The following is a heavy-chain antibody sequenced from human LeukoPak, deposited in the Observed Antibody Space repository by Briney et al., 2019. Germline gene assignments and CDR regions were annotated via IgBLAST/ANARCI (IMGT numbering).Heavy chain of an antibody. D-gene: IGHD1-26*01. CDR2: INHSGST. CDR3: ARGLSGSYRGP. J-gene: IGHJ4*02. Sequence: SETLSLTCAVYGGSFSGYYWSWIRQPPGKGLEWTGEINHSGSTNYNPSLKSRVTISVDTSKNQFSLKLSSVTAADTAVYYCARGLSGSYRGPWGQGTLVTVSS. CDR1: GGSFSGYY. V-gene: IGHV4-34*01.